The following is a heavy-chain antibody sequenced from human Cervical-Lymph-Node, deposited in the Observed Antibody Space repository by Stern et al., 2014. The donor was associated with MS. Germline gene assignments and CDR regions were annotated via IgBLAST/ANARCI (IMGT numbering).Heavy chain of an antibody. D-gene: IGHD3-3*01. CDR2: IRSKAYGGTT. V-gene: IGHV3-49*03. CDR3: TRYGVVMTFDY. J-gene: IGHJ4*02. Sequence: EVQLVESGGGLVQPGRSLRLSCTASGFTFGDYAMSWFRQAPGKGLEWVGFIRSKAYGGTTEYAASVKGRFTISRDDSKSIAYLQMNSLKTEDTAVYYCTRYGVVMTFDYWGQGTLVTVSS. CDR1: GFTFGDYA.